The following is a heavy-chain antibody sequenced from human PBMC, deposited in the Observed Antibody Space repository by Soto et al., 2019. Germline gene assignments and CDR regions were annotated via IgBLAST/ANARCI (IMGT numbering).Heavy chain of an antibody. D-gene: IGHD3-10*01. Sequence: SETLSLTCTVSTGSITGVSSTTYSWSWVRQPPGKGLEWIGYAYDSGYTKYNPSLKSRVTISIDPSNNQFSLKLTSVTSADTAVYFCARDGVLYSGSGRNYYYGMDVWGQGTTVTVSS. CDR2: AYDSGYT. CDR3: ARDGVLYSGSGRNYYYGMDV. CDR1: TGSITGVSSTTYS. J-gene: IGHJ6*02. V-gene: IGHV4-61*01.